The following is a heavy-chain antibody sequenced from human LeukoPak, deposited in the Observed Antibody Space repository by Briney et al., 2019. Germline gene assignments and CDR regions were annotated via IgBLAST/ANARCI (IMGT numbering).Heavy chain of an antibody. J-gene: IGHJ6*03. CDR2: ISAYNGNT. V-gene: IGHV1-18*01. CDR1: GYTFTSYG. CDR3: AKAVLVQLKRRGSNRYYHFYMDV. Sequence: GASVKVSCKASGYTFTSYGISWVRQAPGQGLEWMGWISAYNGNTNYAENLQGRVTMTTDASTGTAYMELRSLRSDDTALYFCAKAVLVQLKRRGSNRYYHFYMDVWGEGTAVTVS. D-gene: IGHD1-1*01.